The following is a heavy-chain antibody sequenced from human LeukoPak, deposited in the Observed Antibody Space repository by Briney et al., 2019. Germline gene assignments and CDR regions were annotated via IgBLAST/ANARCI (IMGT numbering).Heavy chain of an antibody. J-gene: IGHJ4*02. V-gene: IGHV3-23*01. Sequence: GGSLRLSCVASGFNFSTYAMTWVRQAPGKGLDWVAGISISGGDTFYADSVKGRFTVSRDNSKSTLYLQMTSLRADDTAVYFCAREGIGSYYFDYWGQGTLVTVSS. CDR3: AREGIGSYYFDY. D-gene: IGHD2-15*01. CDR1: GFNFSTYA. CDR2: ISISGGDT.